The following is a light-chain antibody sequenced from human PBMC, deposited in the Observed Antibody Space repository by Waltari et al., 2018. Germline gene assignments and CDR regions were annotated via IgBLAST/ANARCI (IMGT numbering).Light chain of an antibody. Sequence: QSGLTQPRSVSGSPGQSVTISCTGTSSDVGGYDYVSWYQQQPGKAPQRILFDVTKRPPGVPVRFSGSKSGHTASLTISGLQAEDEADYFCSSYSTSSTFLIFGGGTKLTVL. J-gene: IGLJ2*01. CDR3: SSYSTSSTFLI. V-gene: IGLV2-11*01. CDR2: DVT. CDR1: SSDVGGYDY.